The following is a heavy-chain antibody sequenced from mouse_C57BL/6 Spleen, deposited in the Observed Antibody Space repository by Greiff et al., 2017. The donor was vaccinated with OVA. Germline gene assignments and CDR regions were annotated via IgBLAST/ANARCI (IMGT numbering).Heavy chain of an antibody. D-gene: IGHD2-2*01. J-gene: IGHJ4*01. CDR3: ARSGTMVTRGVRAMDY. CDR2: IDPSDSET. Sequence: QVQLQQPGAELVRPGSSVKLSCKASGYTFTSYWMHWVKQRPIQGLEWIGNIDPSDSETHYNQKFKDKATLTVDKSSSTAYMQLSSLTSEDSAVYYCARSGTMVTRGVRAMDYWGQGTSVTVSS. V-gene: IGHV1-52*01. CDR1: GYTFTSYW.